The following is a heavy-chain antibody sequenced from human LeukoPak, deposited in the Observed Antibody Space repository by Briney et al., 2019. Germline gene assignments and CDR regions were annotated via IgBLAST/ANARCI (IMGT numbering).Heavy chain of an antibody. CDR3: ARHPPQDILTSLVLEMDV. CDR2: IYTSGST. D-gene: IGHD3-9*01. CDR1: GGSISSYY. Sequence: SETLSLTCTASGGSISSYYWSWIRQPPGKGLEWIGYIYTSGSTNYNPSLKSRVTISVDTSKNQFSLKLSSVTAADTAVYYCARHPPQDILTSLVLEMDVWGKGTTVTVSS. J-gene: IGHJ6*04. V-gene: IGHV4-4*09.